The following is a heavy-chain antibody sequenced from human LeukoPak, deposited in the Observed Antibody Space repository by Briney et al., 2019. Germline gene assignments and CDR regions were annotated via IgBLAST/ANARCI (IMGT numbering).Heavy chain of an antibody. CDR2: ITTYNGNT. V-gene: IGHV1-18*04. J-gene: IGHJ4*02. Sequence: ASVTVSCKASGYTFTSYYMHWVRQAPGQGLEWMGWITTYNGNTNYARKVQGRVTMTTDTATRSAYMDLRGLRSDDTAVYYCARGYDYGDYVGDFDYWGQGTLVTASS. CDR1: GYTFTSYY. D-gene: IGHD4-17*01. CDR3: ARGYDYGDYVGDFDY.